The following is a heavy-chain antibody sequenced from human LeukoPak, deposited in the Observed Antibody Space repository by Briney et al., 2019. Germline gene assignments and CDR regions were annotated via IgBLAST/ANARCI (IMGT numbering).Heavy chain of an antibody. CDR3: ARDRYYDSGGYFSAQDFHY. V-gene: IGHV1-69*13. CDR2: IIPIFGTP. D-gene: IGHD3-22*01. Sequence: SVRVSCKASGGSFSNYAISRVRQAPGQGLQWMGGIIPIFGTPNYAQKFQGRVTITADESTSTAYMELSSLRSEDTAVYYCARDRYYDSGGYFSAQDFHYWGQGTMVTVSS. CDR1: GGSFSNYA. J-gene: IGHJ4*02.